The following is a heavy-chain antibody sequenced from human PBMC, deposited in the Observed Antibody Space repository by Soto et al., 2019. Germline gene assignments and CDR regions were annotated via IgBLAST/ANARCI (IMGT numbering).Heavy chain of an antibody. V-gene: IGHV3-74*01. Sequence: EVQLVESGGGLVHPGGSLRLSCAASGFTFSNYWMHWVRQVPGKGLEWVSRINTDGSSTGYAASVKGRFTISSDNAKSTLYVQMNSLRAEDTAVYYCAKDLHYGASDFWGQGTLVTVSS. CDR2: INTDGSST. CDR3: AKDLHYGASDF. J-gene: IGHJ4*02. D-gene: IGHD4-17*01. CDR1: GFTFSNYW.